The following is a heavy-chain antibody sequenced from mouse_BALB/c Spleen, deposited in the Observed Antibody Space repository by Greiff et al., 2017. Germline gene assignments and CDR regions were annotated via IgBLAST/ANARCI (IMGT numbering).Heavy chain of an antibody. V-gene: IGHV1-4*01. CDR2: INPSTGYT. J-gene: IGHJ3*01. Sequence: QVQLQQSGAELAKPGASVKMSCKASGYTFTSYRMHWVKQRPGQGLEWIGYINPSTGYTEYNQKFKDKATLTADTSSSTAYMQLSSLTSEDSAVYDCAYGVGVRYDCFDYWGQGTPVTVSA. D-gene: IGHD2-14*01. CDR1: GYTFTSYR. CDR3: AYGVGVRYDCFDY.